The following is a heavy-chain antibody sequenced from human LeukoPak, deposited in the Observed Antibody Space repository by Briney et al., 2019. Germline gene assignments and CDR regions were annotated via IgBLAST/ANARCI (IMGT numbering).Heavy chain of an antibody. D-gene: IGHD3-10*01. CDR2: ISGSGNII. Sequence: GGSLRLSCAASGFTFSDEYMNWIRQAPGKGLEWVSYISGSGNIIYYADSVKGRFTISRDNARNSLYLQMNSLRAEDTAVYYCARRGPLYGSGSYYDAFDKWGQGTMVTVSS. V-gene: IGHV3-11*01. CDR1: GFTFSDEY. CDR3: ARRGPLYGSGSYYDAFDK. J-gene: IGHJ3*02.